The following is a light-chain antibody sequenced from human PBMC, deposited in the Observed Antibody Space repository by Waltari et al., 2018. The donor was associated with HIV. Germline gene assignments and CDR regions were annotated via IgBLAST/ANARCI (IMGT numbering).Light chain of an antibody. CDR1: TSTIGRNY. V-gene: IGLV1-47*01. CDR3: ASWDDSLGGYWI. CDR2: MND. J-gene: IGLJ2*01. Sequence: QSVVTQPPSASGTLGQRVTLSCSGGTSTIGRNYVYWYQHLPGTSPKLLIYMNDQRPSGVPDRISGSKSGTSASLAISGLRSEDEADYYCASWDDSLGGYWIFGGGTNLTVL.